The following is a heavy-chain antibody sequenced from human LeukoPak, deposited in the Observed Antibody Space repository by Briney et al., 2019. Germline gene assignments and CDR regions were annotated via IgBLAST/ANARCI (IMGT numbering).Heavy chain of an antibody. D-gene: IGHD2-15*01. J-gene: IGHJ6*03. CDR3: ARGRGWPNYYYYYYMAV. CDR1: GGSISNYY. V-gene: IGHV4-59*12. Sequence: SETLSLTCTVSGGSISNYYWNWIRQPPGKGLEWIGYIYYTGNTNYNPSLKSRVTISVDTSKNQFSLKLSSVTAADTAVYYCARGRGWPNYYYYYYMAVWGRGTTVTVSS. CDR2: IYYTGNT.